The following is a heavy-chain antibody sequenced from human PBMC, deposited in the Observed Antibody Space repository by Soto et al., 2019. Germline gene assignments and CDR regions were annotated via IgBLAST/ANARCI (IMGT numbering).Heavy chain of an antibody. CDR3: AKDLERWTTTWFDP. D-gene: IGHD4-17*01. V-gene: IGHV3-30*18. Sequence: QVQLVESGGGVVQPGRSLRLSCAASGFTFSSYGMHWVRQAPGKGLEWVAVISYDGSNKYYADSVKGRFTISRDNSKNTLYLQMNSLRAEYTAVYYCAKDLERWTTTWFDPWGQGTLVTVSS. CDR2: ISYDGSNK. CDR1: GFTFSSYG. J-gene: IGHJ5*02.